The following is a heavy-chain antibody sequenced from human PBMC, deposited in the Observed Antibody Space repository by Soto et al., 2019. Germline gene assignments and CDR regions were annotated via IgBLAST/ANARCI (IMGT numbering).Heavy chain of an antibody. J-gene: IGHJ4*02. Sequence: GGSLRLSCAASGFSFSSYAMSWVRQAPGKGLEWVSVISDSGGNTYYADSVKGRFAISRDNSKNTLYLQMSSLRAEDTALYYCAKGHSASCCSSADYWGQGTLVTVSS. D-gene: IGHD2-15*01. CDR2: ISDSGGNT. CDR1: GFSFSSYA. V-gene: IGHV3-23*01. CDR3: AKGHSASCCSSADY.